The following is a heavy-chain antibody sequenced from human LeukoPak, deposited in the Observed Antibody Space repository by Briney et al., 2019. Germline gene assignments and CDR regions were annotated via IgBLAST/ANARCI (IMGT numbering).Heavy chain of an antibody. V-gene: IGHV4-4*07. Sequence: SETLSLTCTVPGGSISSYYWSWIRQPAGKGLEWIGRIHTSGSTNYNPSLKSRVTMSVDTSKNQFSLKLSSVTAADTAVYYCARHLYYDFWSGSMGFDYWGQGTLVTVSS. J-gene: IGHJ4*02. CDR3: ARHLYYDFWSGSMGFDY. D-gene: IGHD3-3*01. CDR1: GGSISSYY. CDR2: IHTSGST.